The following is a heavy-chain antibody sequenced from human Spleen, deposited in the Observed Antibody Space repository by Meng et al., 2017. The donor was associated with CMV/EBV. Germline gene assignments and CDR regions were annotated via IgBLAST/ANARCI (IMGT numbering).Heavy chain of an antibody. Sequence: SETLSLTCTVSRDSLSVSGESISGRTYYWGWVRQPPGKGLEWIATIIYSGSTYYNPSLKRRVTMSVDTSKNQFSLKLSSVTAADTAVYYCARLIAVAGGPADYWGQGTLVTVSS. CDR3: ARLIAVAGGPADY. J-gene: IGHJ4*02. V-gene: IGHV4-39*07. D-gene: IGHD6-19*01. CDR2: IIYSGST. CDR1: RDSLSVSGESISGRTYY.